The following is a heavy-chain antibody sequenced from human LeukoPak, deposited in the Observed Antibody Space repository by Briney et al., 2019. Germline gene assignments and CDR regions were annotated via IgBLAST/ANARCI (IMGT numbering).Heavy chain of an antibody. J-gene: IGHJ4*02. D-gene: IGHD3-16*02. CDR3: ARDRYLRRSFDY. Sequence: PSETLSLTCTVSGGSISSSSDYWGWIRQPPGKGLEWIGSIYYSGSTYYNPSLKSRVTISVDTSKNQFSLKLSSVTAADTAVYYCARDRYLRRSFDYWGQGTLVTVSS. CDR1: GGSISSSSDY. CDR2: IYYSGST. V-gene: IGHV4-39*07.